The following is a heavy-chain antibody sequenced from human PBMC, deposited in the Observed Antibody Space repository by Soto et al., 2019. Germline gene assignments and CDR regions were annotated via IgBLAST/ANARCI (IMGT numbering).Heavy chain of an antibody. D-gene: IGHD1-1*01. CDR1: GFTFSSYA. V-gene: IGHV3-23*01. CDR2: ISVSSAFR. J-gene: IGHJ4*02. CDR3: AKYRVGRGNDAPAQ. Sequence: EVQLLESGGGLVQPGGSLRLSCAASGFTFSSYAITWVRLAPGKGLEWVSGISVSSAFRNDADLARGRFTISRDDSQTMVYMQMNSLRVDDTAIYYCAKYRVGRGNDAPAQWGQRTLVTVSS.